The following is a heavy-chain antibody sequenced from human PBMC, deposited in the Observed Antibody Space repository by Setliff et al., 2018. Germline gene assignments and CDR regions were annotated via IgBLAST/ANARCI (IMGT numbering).Heavy chain of an antibody. CDR2: IFYSGST. Sequence: LSLTCTVSGGSISSHYWNWIRQPPGKGLEWIGYIFYSGSTNYNPSLKSRVTISVDTSKNQFSLKLSSVAAADTAVYYCARVFYYGSGSYLYYFDSWGQGTLVTVSS. V-gene: IGHV4-59*11. CDR1: GGSISSHY. CDR3: ARVFYYGSGSYLYYFDS. J-gene: IGHJ4*02. D-gene: IGHD3-10*01.